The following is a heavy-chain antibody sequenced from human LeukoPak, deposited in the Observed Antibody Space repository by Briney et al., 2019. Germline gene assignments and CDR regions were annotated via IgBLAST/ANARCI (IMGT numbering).Heavy chain of an antibody. V-gene: IGHV3-23*01. CDR2: ISNNSGNT. CDR1: GFIFSSYW. J-gene: IGHJ4*02. D-gene: IGHD3-10*01. Sequence: PGGSLRLSCAASGFIFSSYWMTWVRQPPGKGLEWVSGISNNSGNTYYADSVKGRFTISRDNSKNTLSLQMNSLRAEDTAIYYCGKALYYGSGSYQLDYWGQGTLVTVSS. CDR3: GKALYYGSGSYQLDY.